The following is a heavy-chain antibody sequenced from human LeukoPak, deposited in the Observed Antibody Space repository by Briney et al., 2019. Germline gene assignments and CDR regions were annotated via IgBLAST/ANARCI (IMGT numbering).Heavy chain of an antibody. CDR3: AREGLYSSSWYDY. CDR1: GYTFTSYA. V-gene: IGHV1-3*01. J-gene: IGHJ4*02. CDR2: INAGNGNT. D-gene: IGHD6-13*01. Sequence: GASVKVSCKASGYTFTSYAMHWVRQAPGQRLEWMGWINAGNGNTKYSQKFQGRVTITRDTSASAAYMELRSLRSDDTAVYYCAREGLYSSSWYDYWGQGTLVTVSS.